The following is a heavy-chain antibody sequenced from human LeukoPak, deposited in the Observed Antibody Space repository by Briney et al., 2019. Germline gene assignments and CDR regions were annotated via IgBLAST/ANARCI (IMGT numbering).Heavy chain of an antibody. J-gene: IGHJ3*02. CDR1: GVSITGYH. CDR3: ARRNDFDI. CDR2: IYSSETT. Sequence: SETLSLTCTVSGVSITGYHWSWIRQPPGKGLEWIGYIYSSETTNYKPSLKSRVTISVDTSKNQFSLKLTSVTAADTAIYYCARRNDFDIWGQGTMVTVSS. V-gene: IGHV4-4*08.